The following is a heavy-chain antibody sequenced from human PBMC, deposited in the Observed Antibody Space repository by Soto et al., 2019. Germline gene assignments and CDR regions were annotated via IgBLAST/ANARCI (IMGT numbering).Heavy chain of an antibody. V-gene: IGHV4-59*01. CDR2: IYYSGSS. J-gene: IGHJ4*02. Sequence: SETLSLTCTVSGGSIKSYYWSWIRQPPGKGLEWIGSIYYSGSSNSGPSLKSRVTMSVDTSKNQFSLKLSAVIVADTAMYYCARYSYGSDYYFDYWGQGTLVTVSS. D-gene: IGHD3-10*01. CDR3: ARYSYGSDYYFDY. CDR1: GGSIKSYY.